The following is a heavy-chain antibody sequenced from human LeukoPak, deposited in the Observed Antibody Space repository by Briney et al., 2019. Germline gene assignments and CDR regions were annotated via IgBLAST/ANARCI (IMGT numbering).Heavy chain of an antibody. D-gene: IGHD2-2*01. CDR2: IIPIFGTA. CDR3: AREVVPAAFDY. V-gene: IGHV1-69*13. J-gene: IGHJ4*02. CDR1: GGTFSSYA. Sequence: GASVTVSCKASGGTFSSYAISWVRQAPGQGLEWMGGIIPIFGTANYAQKFQGRVTITADESTSTAYMELSSLRSEDTAVYYCAREVVPAAFDYWGQGTLVTVSS.